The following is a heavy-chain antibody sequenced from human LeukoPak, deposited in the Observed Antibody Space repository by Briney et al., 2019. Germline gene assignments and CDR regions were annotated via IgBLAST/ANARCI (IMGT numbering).Heavy chain of an antibody. CDR3: ARERVSPHWFDY. J-gene: IGHJ4*02. CDR2: INAGNGNT. D-gene: IGHD1-1*01. Sequence: ASVKVPCKASGYTFTNYSMHWVRQAPGQRLEWMGWINAGNGNTRYSQRFQGRVTLTRDTSASTSYMELSSLTSEDTAVYYCARERVSPHWFDYWGQGTLVTASS. V-gene: IGHV1-3*01. CDR1: GYTFTNYS.